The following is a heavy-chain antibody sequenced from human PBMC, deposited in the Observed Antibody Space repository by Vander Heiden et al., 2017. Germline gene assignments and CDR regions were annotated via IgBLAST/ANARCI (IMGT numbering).Heavy chain of an antibody. CDR3: ARHPYYYDSSGYNNWFDP. CDR1: GGSISSYY. CDR2: IYYSGST. J-gene: IGHJ5*02. D-gene: IGHD3-22*01. V-gene: IGHV4-59*08. Sequence: QVQLQESAPGLVKPSDTLSLTCTVPGGSISSYYWSWIRQPPGKGLEWIGYIYYSGSTNYNPSLKSRVTISVDTSKNQFSLKLSSVTAADTAVYYCARHPYYYDSSGYNNWFDPWGQGTLVTVSS.